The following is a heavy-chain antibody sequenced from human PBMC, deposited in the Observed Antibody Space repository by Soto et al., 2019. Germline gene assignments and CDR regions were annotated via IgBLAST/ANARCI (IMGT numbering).Heavy chain of an antibody. V-gene: IGHV3-15*01. J-gene: IGHJ4*02. CDR2: IKSKTDGGTT. Sequence: NPXGCLRLTCAASGFTFSNACMSWVRQAPGKGLEWVGRIKSKTDGGTTDYAAPVKGRFTISRDDSKNTLYLQMNSLKTEDTAVYYCNTYGQRGPFDDWGQGTLVTVSS. CDR1: GFTFSNAC. D-gene: IGHD4-17*01. CDR3: NTYGQRGPFDD.